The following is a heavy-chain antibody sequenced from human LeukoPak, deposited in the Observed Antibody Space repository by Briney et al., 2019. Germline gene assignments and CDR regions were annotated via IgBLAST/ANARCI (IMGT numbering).Heavy chain of an antibody. CDR3: ATIKRGSIYGYFDF. Sequence: SETLSLTCTVCGGSISSHYWSWIRQPPGKGLEWIAYLLDSVNTKDNPSLNSRLTLSADTSKNQFSLRLSSVTAADTAVYYCATIKRGSIYGYFDFWGQGIKVTVSS. V-gene: IGHV4-59*11. D-gene: IGHD5-18*01. CDR1: GGSISSHY. J-gene: IGHJ4*02. CDR2: LLDSVNT.